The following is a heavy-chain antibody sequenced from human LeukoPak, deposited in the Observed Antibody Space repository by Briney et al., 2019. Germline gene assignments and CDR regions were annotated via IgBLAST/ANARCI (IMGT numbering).Heavy chain of an antibody. CDR1: GFTFSSYA. CDR2: ISGAGGTT. D-gene: IGHD6-19*01. J-gene: IGHJ4*02. Sequence: GGSLRLSCAASGFTFSSYAMIWLRQAPGKGLEWVSAISGAGGTTLYADSVKGRFTISRDNSKNTLYLQMTSLRVEDTAVYYCARAVYRSDLYFDYWGQGTRVTVSS. V-gene: IGHV3-23*01. CDR3: ARAVYRSDLYFDY.